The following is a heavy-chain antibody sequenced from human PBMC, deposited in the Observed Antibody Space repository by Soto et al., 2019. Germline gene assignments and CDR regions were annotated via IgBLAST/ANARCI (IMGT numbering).Heavy chain of an antibody. V-gene: IGHV4-59*01. Sequence: PSETLSLTCTVSGGSISNYYWSWIRQPPGKGLEWIGYIYYSGSTNYNPSLKSRVTISVDTSKNQFSLKLSSVTAADTAVYYCARGYVDTAMITPWLGFSLEYWGQGTLVPVSS. J-gene: IGHJ4*02. CDR2: IYYSGST. D-gene: IGHD5-18*01. CDR1: GGSISNYY. CDR3: ARGYVDTAMITPWLGFSLEY.